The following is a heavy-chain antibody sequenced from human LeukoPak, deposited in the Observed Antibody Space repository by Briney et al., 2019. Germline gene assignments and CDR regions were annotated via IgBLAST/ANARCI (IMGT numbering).Heavy chain of an antibody. CDR1: GYTFTGFY. Sequence: ASVKASCKASGYTFTGFYMHWVRQAPGQGLEWMGRINPNTGGSNYAQNFQGRVTMTRDTSISTAYMELSRLKSDDAAVYYCAREVGYSSSYYGRFDPWGQGTLATVSS. CDR3: AREVGYSSSYYGRFDP. CDR2: INPNTGGS. D-gene: IGHD6-19*01. J-gene: IGHJ5*02. V-gene: IGHV1-2*06.